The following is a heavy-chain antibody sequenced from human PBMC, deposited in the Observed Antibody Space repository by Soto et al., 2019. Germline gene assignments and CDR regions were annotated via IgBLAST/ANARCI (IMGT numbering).Heavy chain of an antibody. V-gene: IGHV3-30*18. D-gene: IGHD2-15*01. J-gene: IGHJ4*02. Sequence: GALRLSCAASGFTFSSYGMHWVRQAPGKGLEWVAVISYDGSNKYYADSVKGRFTISRDNSKNTLYLQMNSLRAEDTAVYYCAKDQYYSLLYYFDYWGQGTLVTVSS. CDR1: GFTFSSYG. CDR3: AKDQYYSLLYYFDY. CDR2: ISYDGSNK.